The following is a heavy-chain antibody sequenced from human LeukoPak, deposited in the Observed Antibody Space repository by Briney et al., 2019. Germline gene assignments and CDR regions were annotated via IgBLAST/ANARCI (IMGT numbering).Heavy chain of an antibody. J-gene: IGHJ3*02. CDR3: ARESPYLGYCSSTSCYTGAAFDI. CDR2: IYYSGST. V-gene: IGHV4-59*01. CDR1: GVSISSYC. D-gene: IGHD2-2*02. Sequence: SETLSLTCTVSGVSISSYCWSWIRQPPGKGLEWIGYIYYSGSTNYNPSLKSRVTISVDTSKNQFSRKLSSVTAADTAVYYCARESPYLGYCSSTSCYTGAAFDIWGQGTMVIVSS.